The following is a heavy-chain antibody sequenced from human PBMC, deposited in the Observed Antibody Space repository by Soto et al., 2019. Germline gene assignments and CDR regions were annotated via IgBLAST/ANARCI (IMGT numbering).Heavy chain of an antibody. D-gene: IGHD3-10*01. J-gene: IGHJ4*02. Sequence: QEQLVQSGAEVKKPGASVKISCTASGDTFSKYYIHWVRQAPGQGLEWMGVINPGDGTTRSAPMFQGRLSMTRDTSTRTVFLDLYSLRFADTALYYCARSFFPGSVRRVDHYWGQGTLVTVSS. CDR3: ARSFFPGSVRRVDHY. CDR1: GDTFSKYY. V-gene: IGHV1-46*01. CDR2: INPGDGTT.